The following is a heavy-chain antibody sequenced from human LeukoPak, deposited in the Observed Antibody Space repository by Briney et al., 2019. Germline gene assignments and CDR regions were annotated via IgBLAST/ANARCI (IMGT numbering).Heavy chain of an antibody. D-gene: IGHD6-19*01. CDR1: GYSFTSYW. CDR2: IYPGDSDT. J-gene: IGHJ4*02. Sequence: GESLKTCCKGSGYSFTSYWIGWVRQMPGKGLEWMGFIYPGDSDTRYSPSFQGQVTFSADKSISTAYLQWNSLKASDTAMYYCARRAVSSDWHYFDYWGQGTLVTVSS. CDR3: ARRAVSSDWHYFDY. V-gene: IGHV5-51*01.